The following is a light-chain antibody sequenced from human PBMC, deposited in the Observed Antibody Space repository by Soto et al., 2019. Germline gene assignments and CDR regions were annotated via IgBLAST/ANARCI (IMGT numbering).Light chain of an antibody. CDR2: GAS. CDR3: QQYNHWPLT. J-gene: IGKJ4*01. Sequence: VVMTQSPATLSVSPGERATLSCRASQYVSANLAWYQQKPGQDPRRLLYGASTRATAVPARFSGSWSGTDFTLTINSLQSEDSAVYYCQQYNHWPLTFGGGTKVEI. V-gene: IGKV3-15*01. CDR1: QYVSAN.